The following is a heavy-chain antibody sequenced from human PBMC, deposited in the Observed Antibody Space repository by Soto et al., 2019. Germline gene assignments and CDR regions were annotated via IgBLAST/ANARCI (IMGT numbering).Heavy chain of an antibody. CDR3: VKNSGWFNT. CDR1: GFTFGTTD. J-gene: IGHJ5*02. V-gene: IGHV3-23*01. Sequence: QLLQSGGGLVQPGGSLTLSCAASGFTFGTTDMSWVRRAPGEGLEWVSTIDGSGGITYYADSVKGRFPISRDNSRNTVYLQMNSLRGDDTALYYCVKNSGWFNTWGQGALVTVSS. D-gene: IGHD3-10*01. CDR2: IDGSGGIT.